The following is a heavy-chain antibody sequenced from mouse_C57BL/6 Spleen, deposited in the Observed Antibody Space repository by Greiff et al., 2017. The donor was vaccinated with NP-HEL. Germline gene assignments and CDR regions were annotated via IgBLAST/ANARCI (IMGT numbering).Heavy chain of an antibody. D-gene: IGHD2-1*01. CDR1: GYTFTSYG. V-gene: IGHV1-81*01. J-gene: IGHJ1*03. CDR2: IYPRSGNT. Sequence: SGAELARPGASVKLSCKASGYTFTSYGISWVKQRTGQGLEWIGEIYPRSGNTYYNEKFKGKATLTADKSSSTAYMELRSLTSEDSAVYFCAREGGNMTPYFDVWGTGTTVTVSS. CDR3: AREGGNMTPYFDV.